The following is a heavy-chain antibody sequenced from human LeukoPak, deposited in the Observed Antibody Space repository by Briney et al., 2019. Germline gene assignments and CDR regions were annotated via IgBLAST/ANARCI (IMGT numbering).Heavy chain of an antibody. J-gene: IGHJ4*02. CDR1: GFTFSNHA. Sequence: GGSLRLSCVTSGFTFSNHAMHWVRQGPGKGLEWVSAISGSGGSTYYADSVKGRFTISRDNSKNTLYLQMNSLRAEDTAVYYCAKPEYYYDSSGYASFDYWGQGTLVTVSS. D-gene: IGHD3-22*01. V-gene: IGHV3-23*01. CDR3: AKPEYYYDSSGYASFDY. CDR2: ISGSGGST.